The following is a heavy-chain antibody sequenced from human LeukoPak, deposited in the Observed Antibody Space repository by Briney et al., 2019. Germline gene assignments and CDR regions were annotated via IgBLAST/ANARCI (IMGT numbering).Heavy chain of an antibody. J-gene: IGHJ5*02. CDR3: AYRRGVESNGYQNWFDP. V-gene: IGHV2-5*02. D-gene: IGHD3-22*01. Sequence: SGPTLVKPTQTRTLTYTFSGFSLSTSGVGVGWIRQAPGKALEWLALIYWDDDERYSPSLKSRLTIAKDTSKNQVVLTMTNMYSVYTATYYSAYRRGVESNGYQNWFDPWGQGTLVTVSS. CDR1: GFSLSTSGVG. CDR2: IYWDDDE.